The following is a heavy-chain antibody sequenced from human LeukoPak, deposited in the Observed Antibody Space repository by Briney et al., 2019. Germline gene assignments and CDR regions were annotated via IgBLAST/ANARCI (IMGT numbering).Heavy chain of an antibody. CDR1: GLTFSNYW. CDR3: ANARGADYRFDY. CDR2: IKQDGSEK. Sequence: PGGSLRLSCAASGLTFSNYWMTWVRQAPGKGLEWVANIKQDGSEKNYVDSVKGRFTISRDNAKNSLYLQMNSLRVEDTAAYYCANARGADYRFDYWGQGTLVTVSS. V-gene: IGHV3-7*01. J-gene: IGHJ4*02. D-gene: IGHD4-11*01.